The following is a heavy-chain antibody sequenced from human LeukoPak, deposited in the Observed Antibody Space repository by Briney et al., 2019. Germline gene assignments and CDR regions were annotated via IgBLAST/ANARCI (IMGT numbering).Heavy chain of an antibody. CDR2: ISGSGGST. V-gene: IGHV3-23*01. CDR1: GFTFSSYA. D-gene: IGHD1-26*01. Sequence: PGGSLRLSCAASGFTFSSYAMSWVRQAPGKGLEWVSAISGSGGSTYYADSVKGRVTISRDNSKNTLYLQMNSLRAEDTAVYYCAKDRAGSPDAFDIWGQGTMVTVSS. CDR3: AKDRAGSPDAFDI. J-gene: IGHJ3*02.